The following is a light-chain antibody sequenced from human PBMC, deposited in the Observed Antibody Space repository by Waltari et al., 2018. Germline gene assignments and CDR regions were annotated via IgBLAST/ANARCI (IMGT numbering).Light chain of an antibody. CDR1: QSIGSS. CDR2: EAS. Sequence: DIQMTQSPSTLSASVGDRVTITCRASQSIGSSLAWYQQKPGKAPKVVIYEASSLESGVPSRFSGSGSGTEFTLTISSLQPDDFATYYCQQWNSDLLTFGGGTKVEIK. V-gene: IGKV1-5*03. J-gene: IGKJ4*01. CDR3: QQWNSDLLT.